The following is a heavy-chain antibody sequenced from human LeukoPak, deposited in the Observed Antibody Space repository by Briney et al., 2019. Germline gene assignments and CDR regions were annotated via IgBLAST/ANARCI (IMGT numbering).Heavy chain of an antibody. CDR2: IYYSGST. D-gene: IGHD3-9*01. CDR1: GGSISSYY. Sequence: SETLSLTCTVSGGSISSYYRSWIRQPPGKGLEWIGFIYYSGSTNYNPSLKSRVTISLDTSKNQFSLKLGSVTAADAAVAYCARLAQPDYDILAGHTDAFDIWGQGTMVTVP. V-gene: IGHV4-59*08. CDR3: ARLAQPDYDILAGHTDAFDI. J-gene: IGHJ3*02.